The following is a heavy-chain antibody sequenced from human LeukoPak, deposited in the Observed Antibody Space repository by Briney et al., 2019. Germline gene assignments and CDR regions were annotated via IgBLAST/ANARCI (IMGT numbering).Heavy chain of an antibody. V-gene: IGHV3-21*01. CDR1: GFTLRRYT. J-gene: IGHJ4*02. Sequence: PGGSLRLSCAASGFTLRRYTMGWVRQAPGRGLEWVSSISSSSTYIYYADSVESRFTVSRDNAKNSLYLQMNRLKAEDSAIYSCGRGTYSCGWLIDSWGQGTLVTVSS. CDR2: ISSSSTYI. D-gene: IGHD6-19*01. CDR3: GRGTYSCGWLIDS.